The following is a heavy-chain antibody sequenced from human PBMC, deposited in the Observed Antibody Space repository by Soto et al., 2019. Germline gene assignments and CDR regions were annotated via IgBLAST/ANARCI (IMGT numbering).Heavy chain of an antibody. V-gene: IGHV4-59*01. Sequence: TSETLSLTCTVSGGSISSYYWSWIRQPPGKGLEWIGYIYFRGSTNYNPSLKSRVTISVDTSKNQFSLKLNSATAADTAMYYCGRKGVFTGGYAYGGQGTRVTVSS. CDR3: GRKGVFTGGYAY. CDR2: IYFRGST. J-gene: IGHJ4*02. D-gene: IGHD6-19*01. CDR1: GGSISSYY.